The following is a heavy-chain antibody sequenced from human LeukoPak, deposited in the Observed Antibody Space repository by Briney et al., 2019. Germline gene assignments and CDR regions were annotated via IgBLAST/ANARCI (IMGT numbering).Heavy chain of an antibody. Sequence: SETLSVTCTVSGGSISSYYWSWIRQPAGKGLEWIGRIYTSGSTNYNPSLKSRVTISVDKSKNQFSLKLSSVTAADTAVYYCARDGGMGIAATGVDYWGQGTLVTVSS. D-gene: IGHD6-13*01. CDR3: ARDGGMGIAATGVDY. CDR2: IYTSGST. CDR1: GGSISSYY. J-gene: IGHJ4*02. V-gene: IGHV4-4*07.